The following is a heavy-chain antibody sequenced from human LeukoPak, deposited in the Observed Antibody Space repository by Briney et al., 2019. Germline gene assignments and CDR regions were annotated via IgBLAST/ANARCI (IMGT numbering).Heavy chain of an antibody. CDR3: ARGMTTVTLNWFDP. CDR1: GFTFSNYG. Sequence: GGSLRLSCVASGFTFSNYGMHWVRQAPGKGLEWVAVIWYDGSNKYYADSVKGRFTISRDNSNNTLYLQMDSLRAEDTAVYYCARGMTTVTLNWFDPWGQGTLVTVSS. J-gene: IGHJ5*02. V-gene: IGHV3-33*03. CDR2: IWYDGSNK. D-gene: IGHD4-17*01.